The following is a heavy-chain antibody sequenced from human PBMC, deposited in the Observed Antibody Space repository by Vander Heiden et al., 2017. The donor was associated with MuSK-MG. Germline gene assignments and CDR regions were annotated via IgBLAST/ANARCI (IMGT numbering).Heavy chain of an antibody. J-gene: IGHJ4*02. CDR2: MSGSGGST. CDR3: AKASNAGAYCSGGSCYSLPFDY. D-gene: IGHD2-15*01. Sequence: EVQLLASGGGLVQPGASLRLSCAASGVTFSSYAMRWVRQGPGKGLEWVAAMSGSGGSTYYADSVKGRFTISRDNSKNTLYLQMNSLRAEDTAVYYCAKASNAGAYCSGGSCYSLPFDYWGQGTLVTVSS. V-gene: IGHV3-23*01. CDR1: GVTFSSYA.